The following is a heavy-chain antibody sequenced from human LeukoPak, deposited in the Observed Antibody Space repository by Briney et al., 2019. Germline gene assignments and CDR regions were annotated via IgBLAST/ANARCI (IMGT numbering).Heavy chain of an antibody. CDR1: GGSISSYY. Sequence: PSETLSLTCTVSGGSISSYYWSWIRQPPGKGLEWIGYIYPSGSTNYNPSPKSRVTISVDTSNNPFSLKLSSVTAADTAVYYCAIHTNVDISSCMDVWGKGTTVTVSS. V-gene: IGHV4-4*09. CDR3: AIHTNVDISSCMDV. CDR2: IYPSGST. D-gene: IGHD2-8*01. J-gene: IGHJ6*03.